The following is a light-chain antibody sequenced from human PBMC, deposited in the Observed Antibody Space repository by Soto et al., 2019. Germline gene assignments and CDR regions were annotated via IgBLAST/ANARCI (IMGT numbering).Light chain of an antibody. V-gene: IGKV1-27*01. Sequence: DIQMTQSPSSLSASVGDRVTITCRASQGISNYLAWYQQQPGKVPKLLLYVASTLQSGIPSRFSGSGSGTDFPLTISRLQPEDVATYYCQKYNSAPWTFGQGTKVEIK. CDR2: VAS. J-gene: IGKJ1*01. CDR3: QKYNSAPWT. CDR1: QGISNY.